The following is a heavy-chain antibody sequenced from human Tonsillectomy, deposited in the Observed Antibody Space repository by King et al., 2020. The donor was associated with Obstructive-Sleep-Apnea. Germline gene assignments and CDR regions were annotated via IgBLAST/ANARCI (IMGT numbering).Heavy chain of an antibody. D-gene: IGHD5/OR15-5a*01. CDR1: GFTFSTYA. V-gene: IGHV3-23*04. CDR3: AKSVSSGTYFDY. J-gene: IGHJ4*02. Sequence: QLVQSGGGLVQPGGSLRLSCTASGFTFSTYAMNWVRQAPGKGLEWVSTISGSGGTTYYADSVKGRFTISRDNSKNTLYMHMKNLRAEDTAVYHCAKSVSSGTYFDYWGQGTLVTVSS. CDR2: ISGSGGTT.